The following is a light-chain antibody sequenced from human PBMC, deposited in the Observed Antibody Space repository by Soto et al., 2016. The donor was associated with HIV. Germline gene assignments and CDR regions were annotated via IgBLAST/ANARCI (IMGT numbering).Light chain of an antibody. CDR2: DDS. CDR3: QVWDSTSDHVV. CDR1: NIESRS. V-gene: IGLV3-21*03. J-gene: IGLJ2*01. Sequence: SYELTQPPSVSVAPGKTARITCGGNNIESRSVHWYQQKPGQAPVLILYDDSDRPSGIPDRFSGTNSGNTATLTISRVEAGDEADYYCQVWDSTSDHVVFGGGTKLTVL.